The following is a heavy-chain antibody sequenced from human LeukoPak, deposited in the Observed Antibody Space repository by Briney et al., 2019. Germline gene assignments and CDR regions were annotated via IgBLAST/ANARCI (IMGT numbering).Heavy chain of an antibody. V-gene: IGHV2-5*01. J-gene: IGHJ4*02. Sequence: SGPTLVKPTQTLTLTCTFSGFSLTTSEVGVGWIRQPPGKALGWLALIYWNDDKRYSPSLKSRLTITKDTSKNQVVLTMTNMDPVDTATYYCARLVDYYDSGGYYADYWGQGILVTVSS. CDR2: IYWNDDK. CDR3: ARLVDYYDSGGYYADY. CDR1: GFSLTTSEVG. D-gene: IGHD3-22*01.